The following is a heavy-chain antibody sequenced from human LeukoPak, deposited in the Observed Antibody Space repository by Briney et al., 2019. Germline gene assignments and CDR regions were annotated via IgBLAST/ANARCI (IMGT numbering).Heavy chain of an antibody. V-gene: IGHV4-39*01. Sequence: SGTLSLTCSVSGDSISRSDSYWDWIRQPPGKGLEWIGTIYYSGRTYYSPSLNSRATMSVDTSSNQFSLNLRSVTAADTAVYYCARRRYYDGSGYLEWGQGTLLSVSS. CDR3: ARRRYYDGSGYLE. J-gene: IGHJ1*01. D-gene: IGHD3-22*01. CDR2: IYYSGRT. CDR1: GDSISRSDSY.